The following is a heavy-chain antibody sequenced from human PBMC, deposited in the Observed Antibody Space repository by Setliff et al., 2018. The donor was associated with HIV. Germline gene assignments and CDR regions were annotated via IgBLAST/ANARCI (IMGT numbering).Heavy chain of an antibody. Sequence: TLSLTCTLSAGSIHNSDCNWAWLRQSPGKGLEWIASAYYIGSTYYSSLKSRAAISVDTSKNRFSLRLSSVTAADTAIYYCARQVWLSDNHYYYYMDVWG. D-gene: IGHD2-21*01. V-gene: IGHV4-39*01. CDR2: AYYIGST. CDR3: ARQVWLSDNHYYYYMDV. J-gene: IGHJ6*03. CDR1: AGSIHNSDCN.